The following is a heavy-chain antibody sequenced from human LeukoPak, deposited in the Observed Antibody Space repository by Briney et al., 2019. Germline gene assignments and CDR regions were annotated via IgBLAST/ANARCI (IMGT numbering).Heavy chain of an antibody. V-gene: IGHV3-30*18. J-gene: IGHJ4*02. CDR2: ISYDGSNK. CDR1: GFTFSSYG. Sequence: GGSLRLSCAASGFTFSSYGMHWVRQAPGKGLEWVAVISYDGSNKYYADSVKGRFTMSRDNSKNTLYLQMNSLRAEDTAVYYCAKDGGYSNPVDYWGQGTLVTVSS. CDR3: AKDGGYSNPVDY. D-gene: IGHD4-11*01.